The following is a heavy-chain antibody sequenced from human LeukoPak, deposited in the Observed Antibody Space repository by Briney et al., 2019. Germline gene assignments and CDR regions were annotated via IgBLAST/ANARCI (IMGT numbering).Heavy chain of an antibody. CDR3: TTPRGTEGAAAGTPGDYYYYAMDV. CDR1: GYTFTSYY. J-gene: IGHJ6*02. CDR2: INPSGGST. D-gene: IGHD6-13*01. V-gene: IGHV1-46*01. Sequence: ASVKVSCKASGYTFTSYYMHWVRQAAGQGLEWMGIINPSGGSTSYAQKFQGRVTMTRDTSTSTVYMELSSLRSEDTAVYYCTTPRGTEGAAAGTPGDYYYYAMDVWGQGTTVTVSS.